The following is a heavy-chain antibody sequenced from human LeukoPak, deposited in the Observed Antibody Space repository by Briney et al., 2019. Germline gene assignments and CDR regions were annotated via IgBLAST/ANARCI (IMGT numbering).Heavy chain of an antibody. J-gene: IGHJ4*02. CDR3: ARDLAAAGVYFFDY. Sequence: PGGSLRLSCAASGFTFSSYWMSWVRQAPGKGLEWVANIKQDGSEKYYVDSVKGRFTISRDNAKNSLYLQMNSLRAEDTAVYYCARDLAAAGVYFFDYWGQGTLVTVSS. CDR2: IKQDGSEK. D-gene: IGHD6-13*01. V-gene: IGHV3-7*01. CDR1: GFTFSSYW.